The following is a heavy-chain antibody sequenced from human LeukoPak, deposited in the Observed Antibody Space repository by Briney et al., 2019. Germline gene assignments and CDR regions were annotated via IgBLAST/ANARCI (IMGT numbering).Heavy chain of an antibody. D-gene: IGHD3-22*01. CDR1: GFTLSSYG. CDR3: AKGARRITMIVVVITTPNYYGMDV. CDR2: IWHDGSNK. J-gene: IGHJ6*02. V-gene: IGHV3-30*02. Sequence: PGGSLRLSCTASGFTLSSYGMHWVRQAPGKGLEWVTVIWHDGSNKYYADSVKGRFTISRDNSKNTLYLQMNSLRAEDTAVYYCAKGARRITMIVVVITTPNYYGMDVWGQGTTVTVSS.